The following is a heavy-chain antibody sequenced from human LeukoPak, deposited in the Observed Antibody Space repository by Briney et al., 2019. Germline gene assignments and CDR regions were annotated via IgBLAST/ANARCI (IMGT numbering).Heavy chain of an antibody. J-gene: IGHJ5*02. CDR2: IYYSGST. Sequence: SETLSLTCTVSGGSISSSSYYWGWIRQPPGKGLEWIGSIYYSGSTYYNPSLKSRVTISVDTSKNQFSLKLSSVTAADTAVYYCAGHAYYYGSGLGWFDPWGQGTLVTVSS. CDR3: AGHAYYYGSGLGWFDP. D-gene: IGHD3-10*01. CDR1: GGSISSSSYY. V-gene: IGHV4-39*01.